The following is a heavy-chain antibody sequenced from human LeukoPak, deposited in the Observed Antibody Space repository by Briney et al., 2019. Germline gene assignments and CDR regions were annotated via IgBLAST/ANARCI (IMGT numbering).Heavy chain of an antibody. V-gene: IGHV4-34*01. D-gene: IGHD1-26*01. CDR3: EKDGVGVTGRQY. Sequence: SETLSLTCAVYGGSFSGYYWSWIRQPPGKGLEWIGEINHSGRTNYNPSLKSRVTISLDTSMNQFSLKLYSVTAAATAVYYCEKDGVGVTGRQYLGQGTLVTVSS. CDR2: INHSGRT. J-gene: IGHJ4*02. CDR1: GGSFSGYY.